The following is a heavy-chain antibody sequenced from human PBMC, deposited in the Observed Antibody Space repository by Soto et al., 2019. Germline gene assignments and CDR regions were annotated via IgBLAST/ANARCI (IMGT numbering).Heavy chain of an antibody. CDR3: AREIPELYSSSSWFDP. J-gene: IGHJ5*02. V-gene: IGHV4-59*01. D-gene: IGHD6-6*01. Sequence: SETLSLTCTVSGGSISSYYWSWIRQPPGKGLEWIGYIYYSGSTNYNPSLKSRVTISVDTSKNQFSLKLSSVTVADTAVYYCAREIPELYSSSSWFDPWGQGTLVTVSS. CDR2: IYYSGST. CDR1: GGSISSYY.